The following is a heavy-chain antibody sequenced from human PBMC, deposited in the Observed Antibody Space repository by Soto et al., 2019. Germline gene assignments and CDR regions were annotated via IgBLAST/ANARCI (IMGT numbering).Heavy chain of an antibody. CDR3: ARHFSVDYFDY. V-gene: IGHV4-39*01. CDR1: GDCITSNGDF. Sequence: SQTLSVTCTVSGDCITSNGDFRALNRQPPGKGLEWIGSIYYSGTTYYNPSLKSRVTISVDRSKNQFSLKLSSVTAADTAVYYCARHFSVDYFDYWGQGALVTVSS. J-gene: IGHJ4*02. CDR2: IYYSGTT.